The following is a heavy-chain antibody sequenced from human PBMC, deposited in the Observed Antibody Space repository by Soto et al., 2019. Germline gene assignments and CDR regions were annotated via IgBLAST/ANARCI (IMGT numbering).Heavy chain of an antibody. Sequence: GGSLRLSCAASGFTFDDYAMHWVRQAPGKGLEWVSGISWNSGSIGYADSVKGRFTISRDNAKNSLYLQMNSLRAEDTALYYCAKDYTPWNHDAFDIWGQGTMVTVSS. CDR1: GFTFDDYA. J-gene: IGHJ3*02. CDR2: ISWNSGSI. D-gene: IGHD1-1*01. V-gene: IGHV3-9*01. CDR3: AKDYTPWNHDAFDI.